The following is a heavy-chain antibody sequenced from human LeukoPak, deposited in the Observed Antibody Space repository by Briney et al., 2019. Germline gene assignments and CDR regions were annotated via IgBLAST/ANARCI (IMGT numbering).Heavy chain of an antibody. Sequence: PGGSLRLSCAASGFTFSTYSMNWVRQAPGKGLEWVSSISSSGTYIYYADSLKGRFTISRDNAKNSLYLQMNSLRAEDTAVYYCARRLAASGNYWGQGTLVTVSS. J-gene: IGHJ4*02. CDR2: ISSSGTYI. CDR3: ARRLAASGNY. V-gene: IGHV3-21*01. D-gene: IGHD6-6*01. CDR1: GFTFSTYS.